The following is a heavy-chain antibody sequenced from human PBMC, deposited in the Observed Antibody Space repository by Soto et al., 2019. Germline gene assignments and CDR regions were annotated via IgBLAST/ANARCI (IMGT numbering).Heavy chain of an antibody. Sequence: QVQLVQSGAEVKTPGASVKVSCKASGYTFASYDMNWVRQAPGQGLEWMGWMNPNSNNTGYAQKFQGRLTMTRDIALSIAHMELSSLRNEDTAVYYCARSYGYHFNWLDSWGQGTLVTVSA. D-gene: IGHD3-16*01. CDR1: GYTFASYD. V-gene: IGHV1-8*01. J-gene: IGHJ5*01. CDR3: ARSYGYHFNWLDS. CDR2: MNPNSNNT.